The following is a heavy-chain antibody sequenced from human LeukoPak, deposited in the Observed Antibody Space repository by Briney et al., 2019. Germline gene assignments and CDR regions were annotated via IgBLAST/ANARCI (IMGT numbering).Heavy chain of an antibody. Sequence: SETLSLTCTVSGGSISSYYWSWIRQPPGKGLEWIGYIYYSGSTNYNPSLKSRVTISVDTSKNQSSLKLSSVTAADTAVCYCARATEPYYDFWSGYYPGGDWFDPWGQGTLVTVSS. CDR1: GGSISSYY. J-gene: IGHJ5*02. CDR3: ARATEPYYDFWSGYYPGGDWFDP. V-gene: IGHV4-59*01. CDR2: IYYSGST. D-gene: IGHD3-3*01.